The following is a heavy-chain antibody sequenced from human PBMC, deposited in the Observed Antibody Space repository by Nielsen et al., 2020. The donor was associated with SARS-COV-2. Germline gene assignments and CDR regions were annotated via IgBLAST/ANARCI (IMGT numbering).Heavy chain of an antibody. CDR2: INHSRGT. D-gene: IGHD2-2*01. Sequence: QTLSLTCAVYSGSFSGHYWTWISQPPGKGVEWIGEINHSRGTNYKPSLKSRVTILVDASKSQFSLKLSSVTAADTAVYYCARRNRLASPGAHFDLWGRGTLVTVSS. CDR3: ARRNRLASPGAHFDL. J-gene: IGHJ2*01. V-gene: IGHV4-34*01. CDR1: SGSFSGHY.